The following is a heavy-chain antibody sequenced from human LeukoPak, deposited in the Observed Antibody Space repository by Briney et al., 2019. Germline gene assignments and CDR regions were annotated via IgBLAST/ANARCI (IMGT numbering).Heavy chain of an antibody. CDR1: GGSISSYY. CDR2: ISYSGST. Sequence: SETLSLTCTVSGGSISSYYWSWIRQPQGKGLEWIGYISYSGSTNYNPSLKSRVTISVDTSNNQFSLKLSSMTAADTAVYYCARDGGYGSGPSFWGQGTLVTVSS. J-gene: IGHJ4*02. V-gene: IGHV4-59*01. D-gene: IGHD3-10*01. CDR3: ARDGGYGSGPSF.